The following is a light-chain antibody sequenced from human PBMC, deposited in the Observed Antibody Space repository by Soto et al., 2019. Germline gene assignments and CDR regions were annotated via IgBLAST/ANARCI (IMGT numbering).Light chain of an antibody. J-gene: IGKJ3*01. Sequence: DIQMTQSPSSLSASVGDRVTITCRASQEIGYFLTLYQQRPGKVPKLIIYSASSLFSGAPSRFSGSGSGTDFTLTIFSLQPDDVATYYCQKYDSAPFTFGPGTRVEIK. CDR1: QEIGYF. CDR2: SAS. CDR3: QKYDSAPFT. V-gene: IGKV1-27*01.